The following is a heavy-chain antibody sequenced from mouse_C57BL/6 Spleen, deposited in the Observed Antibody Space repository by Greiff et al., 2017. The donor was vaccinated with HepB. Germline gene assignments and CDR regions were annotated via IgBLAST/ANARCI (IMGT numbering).Heavy chain of an antibody. CDR2: IDPNSGGT. CDR3: ASGSTVVATPFAY. J-gene: IGHJ3*01. Sequence: QVQLQQPGAELVKPGASVKLSCKASGYTFTSYWMRWVKQRPGRGLEWIGRIDPNSGGTKYNEKIKSKATLTVDKPYSKSYMQFSSLTSEASAVSWCASGSTVVATPFAYWGQGTLLTVSA. CDR1: GYTFTSYW. V-gene: IGHV1-72*01. D-gene: IGHD1-1*01.